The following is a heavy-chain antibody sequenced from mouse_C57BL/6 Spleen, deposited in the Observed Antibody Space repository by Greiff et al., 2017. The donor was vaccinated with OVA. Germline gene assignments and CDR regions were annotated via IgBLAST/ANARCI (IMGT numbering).Heavy chain of an antibody. V-gene: IGHV1-76*01. CDR1: GYTFTDYY. J-gene: IGHJ2*01. D-gene: IGHD1-1*01. CDR2: IYPGSGNT. Sequence: LVESGAELVRPGASVKLSCKASGYTFTDYYINWVKQRPGQGLEWIARIYPGSGNTYYNEKFKGKATLTAEKSSSTAYMQLSSLTSEDSAVYFCASPSYGRSSHFDYWGQGTTLTVSS. CDR3: ASPSYGRSSHFDY.